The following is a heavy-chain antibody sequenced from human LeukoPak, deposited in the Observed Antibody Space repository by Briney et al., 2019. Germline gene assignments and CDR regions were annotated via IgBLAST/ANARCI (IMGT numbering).Heavy chain of an antibody. J-gene: IGHJ6*03. CDR3: ARGWYYMDV. CDR2: INHSGST. Sequence: MASETLSLTCAVYGGSFSGYYWSWIRQPPGKGLEWIGEINHSGSTNYNPSLKSRVTISVDTSKNQFSLKLSSVTAADTAVYYCARGWYYMDVWGKGTTVTVSS. V-gene: IGHV4-34*01. CDR1: GGSFSGYY.